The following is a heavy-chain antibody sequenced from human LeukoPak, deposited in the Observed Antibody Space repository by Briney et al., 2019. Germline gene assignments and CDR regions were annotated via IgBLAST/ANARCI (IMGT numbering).Heavy chain of an antibody. D-gene: IGHD1-26*01. V-gene: IGHV3-9*01. CDR2: ISWNSGSI. Sequence: PGRSLRLSCAASGFTFDAYAMHWVRQAPGKGLEWVSGISWNSGSIGYADSVKGRFTISRDNAKNSLYLQMNSLRAEDTALYYCAKDSGAIVGATGFDYWGQGTLVTVSS. CDR1: GFTFDAYA. CDR3: AKDSGAIVGATGFDY. J-gene: IGHJ4*02.